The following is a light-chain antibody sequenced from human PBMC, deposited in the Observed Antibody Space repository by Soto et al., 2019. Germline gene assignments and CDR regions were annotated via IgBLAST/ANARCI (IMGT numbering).Light chain of an antibody. CDR3: AQGLATPFT. Sequence: EIVLMQSPLSLPVTPGEPASISCRSSRNLLHSNGYYYLDWYLQKPGQSPQLLIYLGSNRASGVPDRFSGSGSGTDFTLTISRVEAEDVGVYFCAQGLATPFTFGGGTKVEIK. V-gene: IGKV2-28*01. CDR1: RNLLHSNGYYY. J-gene: IGKJ4*01. CDR2: LGS.